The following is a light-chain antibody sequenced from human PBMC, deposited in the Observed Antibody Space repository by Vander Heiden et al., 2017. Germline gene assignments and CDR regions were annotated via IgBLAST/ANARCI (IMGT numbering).Light chain of an antibody. CDR3: SSYTSSGTVI. J-gene: IGLJ2*01. CDR1: SSDIGDYKY. V-gene: IGLV2-14*01. CDR2: EVR. Sequence: QSALTQPASVSGSPGPSITISCTGTSSDIGDYKYVSWYQQHPDKAPKLVISEVRNRPSGVSNRFSGSKSGNTASLTISGLQAEDDADYYCSSYTSSGTVIFGGGTKLTVL.